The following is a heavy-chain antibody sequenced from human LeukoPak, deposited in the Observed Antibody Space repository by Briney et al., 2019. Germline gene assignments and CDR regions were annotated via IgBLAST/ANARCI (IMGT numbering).Heavy chain of an antibody. CDR2: INPNSGGT. CDR1: GYTFTGYS. D-gene: IGHD3-9*01. J-gene: IGHJ4*02. CDR3: ARIFGPDAGFDY. Sequence: ASVKVSCKASGYTFTGYSMHWVRQAPGQGLEWLGQINPNSGGTKYAQNFQGRVTMTRDTSVSTAYMELSRLRSDDTAVYYCARIFGPDAGFDYWGQGTLVPVSS. V-gene: IGHV1-2*06.